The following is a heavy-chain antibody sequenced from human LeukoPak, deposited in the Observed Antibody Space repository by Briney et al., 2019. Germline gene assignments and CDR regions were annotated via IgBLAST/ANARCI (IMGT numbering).Heavy chain of an antibody. D-gene: IGHD6-6*01. CDR3: ARSIAARPEPNY. CDR1: GGSFSGYY. CDR2: INHSGST. Sequence: SETLSLTCAVYGGSFSGYYWSWIRQPPGKGLEWIGEINHSGSTNYNPSLKSRVTISVDTSKNQFSLKLSSVTAADTAVYYYARSIAARPEPNYWGQGTLVTVSS. V-gene: IGHV4-34*01. J-gene: IGHJ4*02.